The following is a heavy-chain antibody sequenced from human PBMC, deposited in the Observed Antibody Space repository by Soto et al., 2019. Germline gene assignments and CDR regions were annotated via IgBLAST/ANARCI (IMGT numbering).Heavy chain of an antibody. CDR2: INPSGGST. Sequence: QVQLVQSGAEVKKPGASVKVSCKASGYTFTSYYMHWVRQAPGQGLEWMGIINPSGGSTSYAQKXXGRVPMTRDPXKSLVXXELSSLRSEDTAVYYCAREVESGSYLGQLVYGMDVWGQGTTVTVSS. D-gene: IGHD1-26*01. CDR1: GYTFTSYY. J-gene: IGHJ6*02. CDR3: AREVESGSYLGQLVYGMDV. V-gene: IGHV1-46*01.